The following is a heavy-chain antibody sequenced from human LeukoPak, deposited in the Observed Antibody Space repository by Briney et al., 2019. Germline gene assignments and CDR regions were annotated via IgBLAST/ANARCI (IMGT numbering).Heavy chain of an antibody. CDR1: GFTFSGYT. CDR3: ARARSIVGGCASLH. V-gene: IGHV3-30*04. D-gene: IGHD1-26*01. Sequence: GGSLRLSCAASGFTFSGYTMHWVRQAPGKGLEWVAFISSDGRYKSHADSVKGRCTISRDNSKNTLYLQMNSLRPEDTAVYYCARARSIVGGCASLHWRQGTLVTVSS. CDR2: ISSDGRYK. J-gene: IGHJ1*01.